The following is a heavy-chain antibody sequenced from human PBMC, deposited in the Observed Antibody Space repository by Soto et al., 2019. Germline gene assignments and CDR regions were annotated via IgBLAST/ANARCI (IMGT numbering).Heavy chain of an antibody. Sequence: EVQLLESGGGLVQPGGSLRLSCAASGFTFSSYVMNWVRQPPGKGLEWVSGISGSGGSTYYADSVKGRFTISRDNSKNTLYRQMNSLRAEDTAVYYCAKGPRAPPPHDYGMDVWGQGTTVTVSS. CDR3: AKGPRAPPPHDYGMDV. CDR2: ISGSGGST. V-gene: IGHV3-23*01. CDR1: GFTFSSYV. J-gene: IGHJ6*02.